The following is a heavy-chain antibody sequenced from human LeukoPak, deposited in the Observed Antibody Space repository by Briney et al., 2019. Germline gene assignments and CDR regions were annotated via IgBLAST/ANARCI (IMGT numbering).Heavy chain of an antibody. CDR1: GFTFSSYA. Sequence: GGSLRLSCAASGFTFSSYAMHWVRQAPGKGLEYVSAISSNGGSTYYADSVKGRFTISRDNSKNTLYLQMSSLRAEDTAVYYCVKDRVSSGWHYWGQGTLVTVSS. V-gene: IGHV3-64D*06. J-gene: IGHJ4*02. CDR2: ISSNGGST. CDR3: VKDRVSSGWHY. D-gene: IGHD6-19*01.